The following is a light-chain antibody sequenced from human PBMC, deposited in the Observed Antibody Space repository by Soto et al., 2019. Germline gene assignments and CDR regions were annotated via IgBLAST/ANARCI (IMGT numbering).Light chain of an antibody. CDR1: QSVSSN. Sequence: EIVMTQSPGTLSMSPGERVTLSCGASQSVSSNLAWYQQKPGQAHRLLIYGASTRAAGIQARFSGSGSGTEFTLTIRSLQSEDFAVYSCKQYNNWPLTFGQGTKVDIK. CDR3: KQYNNWPLT. J-gene: IGKJ1*01. V-gene: IGKV3D-15*01. CDR2: GAS.